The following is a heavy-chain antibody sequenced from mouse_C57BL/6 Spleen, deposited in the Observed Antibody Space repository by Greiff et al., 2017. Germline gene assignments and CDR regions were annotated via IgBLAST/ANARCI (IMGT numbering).Heavy chain of an antibody. CDR1: GFTFSDYY. CDR2: INYDGSST. D-gene: IGHD1-1*01. Sequence: EVKVVESEGGLVQPGSSMKLSCTASGFTFSDYYMAWVRQVPEKGLEWVANINYDGSSTYYLDSLKSRFIISRDNAKNILYLQMSSLKSEDTATYYCARVSYYYGSSFDYWGQGTTLTVSS. J-gene: IGHJ2*01. V-gene: IGHV5-16*01. CDR3: ARVSYYYGSSFDY.